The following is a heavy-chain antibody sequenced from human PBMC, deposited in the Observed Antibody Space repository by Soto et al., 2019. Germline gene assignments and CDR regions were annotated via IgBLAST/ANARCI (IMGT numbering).Heavy chain of an antibody. CDR2: SSAYNGNT. Sequence: GAAVKVSGKTSGDTFTSYGISWVRQAPGQGLEWMGWSSAYNGNTNSAQKLQGRVTMTTDTSTSTAYMELRSLRSDDTAVYYCARRDSGYDFGYYYYYGMDVWGQGTTVTVSS. J-gene: IGHJ6*02. CDR1: GDTFTSYG. D-gene: IGHD5-12*01. V-gene: IGHV1-18*01. CDR3: ARRDSGYDFGYYYYYGMDV.